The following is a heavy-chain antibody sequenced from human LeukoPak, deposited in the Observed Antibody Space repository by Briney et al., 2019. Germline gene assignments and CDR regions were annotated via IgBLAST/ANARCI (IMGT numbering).Heavy chain of an antibody. CDR1: GGTFSSYA. CDR3: ARAPSSPGGYYYYYMDV. D-gene: IGHD2-2*01. CDR2: IIPIFGTA. J-gene: IGHJ6*03. V-gene: IGHV1-69*13. Sequence: ASVKVSCKASGGTFSSYAISWVRQAPGQGLEWMGGIIPIFGTANYAQRFQGRVTITADESTSTAYMELSSLRSEDTAVYYCARAPSSPGGYYYYYMDVWGKGTTVTVSS.